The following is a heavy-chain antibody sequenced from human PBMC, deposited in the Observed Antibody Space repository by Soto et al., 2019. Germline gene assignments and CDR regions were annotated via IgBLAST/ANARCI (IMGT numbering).Heavy chain of an antibody. CDR2: ISSSSGYI. V-gene: IGHV3-21*01. J-gene: IGHJ6*02. CDR3: ASLYYYDSSGYFGGHYYYGMDV. Sequence: EVQLVESGGGLVKPGGSLRLSCAASGLTFSSYSMNWVRQAPGKGLEWVSSISSSSGYIYYADSVRGRFTISRDNAQNSLFLHMNSLRAEDTAVYYCASLYYYDSSGYFGGHYYYGMDVWGQGTTVTVSS. CDR1: GLTFSSYS. D-gene: IGHD3-22*01.